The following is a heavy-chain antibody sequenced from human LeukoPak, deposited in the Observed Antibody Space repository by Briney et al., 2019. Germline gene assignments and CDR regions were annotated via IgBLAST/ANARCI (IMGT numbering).Heavy chain of an antibody. D-gene: IGHD3-3*01. CDR2: IRYDGSTK. V-gene: IGHV3-30*02. CDR3: ARVPDFWSGYSDY. CDR1: GFTFSNAW. J-gene: IGHJ4*02. Sequence: GGSLRLSCAASGFTFSNAWMSWVRQAPGKGLEWVAFIRYDGSTKYYADSVKGRLTISRDNSKNTLYLQMNSLRAEDTAVYYCARVPDFWSGYSDYWGQGTLVTVSS.